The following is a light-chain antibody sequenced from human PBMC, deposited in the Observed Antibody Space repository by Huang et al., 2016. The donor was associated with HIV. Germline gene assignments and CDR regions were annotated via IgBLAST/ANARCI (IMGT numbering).Light chain of an antibody. CDR1: QSIRNN. V-gene: IGKV3-15*01. Sequence: IVMTQSPVPLSVSPGERATLSCRASQSIRNNLAWYQQKPGQAPRLLIYEASTRATDIPARFSGSGSGTEFTLTISSLQSEDFAIYYCQQYNDWPRTFGQGTKLEIK. J-gene: IGKJ2*01. CDR3: QQYNDWPRT. CDR2: EAS.